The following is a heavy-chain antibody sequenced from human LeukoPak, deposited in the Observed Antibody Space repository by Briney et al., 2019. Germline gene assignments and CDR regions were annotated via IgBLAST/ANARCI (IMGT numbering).Heavy chain of an antibody. CDR1: GYTFTSYY. CDR2: INPSGGST. J-gene: IGHJ4*02. CDR3: ARVAYDYVWGSYSHYFDY. V-gene: IGHV1-46*01. D-gene: IGHD3-16*01. Sequence: GASVKVSCKASGYTFTSYYMHWVRQAPGHGLEWMGIINPSGGSTSYAQKFQGRVTMTRDTSTSTVYMELSSLRSEDTAVYYCARVAYDYVWGSYSHYFDYWGQGTLVTVSS.